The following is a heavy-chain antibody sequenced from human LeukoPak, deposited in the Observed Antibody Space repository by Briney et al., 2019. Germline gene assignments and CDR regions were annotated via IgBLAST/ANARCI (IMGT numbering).Heavy chain of an antibody. D-gene: IGHD3-10*01. J-gene: IGHJ4*02. CDR1: GFTVSSNY. CDR3: AIYGSWRYFDY. CDR2: IYSGGST. Sequence: PGGSLRLSCAASGFTVSSNYMSWVRQAPGKGLEWVSVIYSGGSTYYADSVTGRFTISRDNYKNTLYLQKNRLRAEDTAVYYCAIYGSWRYFDYWVQGALVTVSS. V-gene: IGHV3-53*01.